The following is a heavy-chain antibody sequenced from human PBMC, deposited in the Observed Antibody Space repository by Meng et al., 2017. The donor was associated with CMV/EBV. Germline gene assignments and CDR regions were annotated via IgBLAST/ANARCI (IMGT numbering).Heavy chain of an antibody. CDR1: GGSFSGYY. CDR3: ARGAHCSSTSCYNI. Sequence: SETLSLTCAVYGGSFSGYYWSWIRQPPGKGLEWIGEINHSGSTNYNPSLKSRVTISVDTSKNRFSLKLSSVTAADTAVYYCARGAHCSSTSCYNIWGQGTLVTVSS. D-gene: IGHD2-2*01. J-gene: IGHJ4*02. CDR2: INHSGST. V-gene: IGHV4-34*01.